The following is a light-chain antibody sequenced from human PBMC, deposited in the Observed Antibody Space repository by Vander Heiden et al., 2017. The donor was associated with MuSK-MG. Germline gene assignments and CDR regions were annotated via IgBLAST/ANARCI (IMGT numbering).Light chain of an antibody. CDR2: RAS. Sequence: EIVIPQSPATLSVSPGERATLSCRASQRVSFDLDWYQQKPGQAPRLLIYRASTRANGVPDRFSGSGFGTEFTLTISSLQSEDFAVYYCQQDNDRGTFGQGTKVEIK. CDR1: QRVSFD. V-gene: IGKV3-15*01. CDR3: QQDNDRGT. J-gene: IGKJ1*01.